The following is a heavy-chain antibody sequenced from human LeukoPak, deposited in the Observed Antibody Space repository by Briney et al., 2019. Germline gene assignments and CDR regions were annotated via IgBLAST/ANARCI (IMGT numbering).Heavy chain of an antibody. CDR1: GGSFSGYY. J-gene: IGHJ4*02. CDR3: ARGYSKLQSFDY. Sequence: SETLSLTCAVYGGSFSGYYWSWIRQPPGKGLEWIGEINHSGSTNYNPSLKSRVTISVDTSKNQFSLKLSSVTAADTAVYYCARGYSKLQSFDYWGQGTPVTVSS. CDR2: INHSGST. D-gene: IGHD5-18*01. V-gene: IGHV4-34*01.